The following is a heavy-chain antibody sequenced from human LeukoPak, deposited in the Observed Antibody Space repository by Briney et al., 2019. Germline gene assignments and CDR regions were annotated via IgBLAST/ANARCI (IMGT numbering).Heavy chain of an antibody. J-gene: IGHJ4*02. Sequence: SETLSLTCTVSGGSLSSYYWNWIRQPAGKGLEWIGRIYTSGSTNYNPSLKSRVTMSVDTSKNQFSLKLSSVTAADTAVYYCARSYSSSWLLSFDYWGQGTLVTVSS. CDR1: GGSLSSYY. D-gene: IGHD6-13*01. CDR2: IYTSGST. CDR3: ARSYSSSWLLSFDY. V-gene: IGHV4-4*07.